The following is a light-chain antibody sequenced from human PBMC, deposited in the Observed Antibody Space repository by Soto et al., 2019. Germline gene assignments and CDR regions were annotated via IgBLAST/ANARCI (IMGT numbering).Light chain of an antibody. V-gene: IGKV2-28*01. CDR2: LGS. CDR3: MQTLQTPLT. Sequence: DIVMTQSPLSLPVTPGEPASISCRSSQSLLHSNGYNYLDWYLQKPGQSPQLLIYLGSNRASGVPDRFSGSGSGTDFTLKISRVGAEDVGVYYCMQTLQTPLTFGGGTQVEIK. J-gene: IGKJ4*01. CDR1: QSLLHSNGYNY.